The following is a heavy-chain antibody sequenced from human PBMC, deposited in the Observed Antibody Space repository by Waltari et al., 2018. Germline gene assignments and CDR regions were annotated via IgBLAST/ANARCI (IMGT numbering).Heavy chain of an antibody. J-gene: IGHJ6*03. CDR3: ARDPSRYYYMDV. CDR2: IDPNNGGT. CDR1: GSTFTGYY. V-gene: IGHV1-2*02. Sequence: QVQLVQSGAEVKKPGASVKVSCKASGSTFTGYYMHWVRQAPGQGPEWMGWIDPNNGGTNYAQKFQGRVTMTRDTSISTVHMELSSLRSDDTAVYYCARDPSRYYYMDVWGKGTTVTISS.